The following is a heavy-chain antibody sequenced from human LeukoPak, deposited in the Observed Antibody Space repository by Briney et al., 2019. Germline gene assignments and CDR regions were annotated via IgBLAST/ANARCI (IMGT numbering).Heavy chain of an antibody. D-gene: IGHD3-3*01. Sequence: AGGSLRLSCAASGFTLSSYAMSWVRQAPGKGLEWVSAISGSGGSTYYADSVKGRFTISRDNSKNTLYLQMNSLRAEDTAVYYCAKEWRVTIFGVVLRRWFDPWGQGTLVTVSS. CDR2: ISGSGGST. CDR3: AKEWRVTIFGVVLRRWFDP. CDR1: GFTLSSYA. V-gene: IGHV3-23*01. J-gene: IGHJ5*02.